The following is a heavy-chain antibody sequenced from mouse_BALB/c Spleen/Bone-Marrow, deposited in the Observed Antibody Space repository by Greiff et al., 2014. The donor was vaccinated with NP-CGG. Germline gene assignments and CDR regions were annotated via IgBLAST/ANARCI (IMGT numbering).Heavy chain of an antibody. D-gene: IGHD1-1*01. Sequence: QVQLQQPGPELVKPGASVKISCKASGYSFTSYYIHWVKQRPGQGLEWIGWIFPGSGNTKYNEKFKGKATLTADTSSSTAYMQLSSLTSEDSAVYVCARGRFATVVATGAMDYWGQGTSVTVSS. CDR2: IFPGSGNT. J-gene: IGHJ4*01. CDR3: ARGRFATVVATGAMDY. V-gene: IGHV1-66*01. CDR1: GYSFTSYY.